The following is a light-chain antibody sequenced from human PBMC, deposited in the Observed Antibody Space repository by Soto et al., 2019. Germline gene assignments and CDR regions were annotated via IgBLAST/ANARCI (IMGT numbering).Light chain of an antibody. V-gene: IGLV2-14*01. Sequence: QSVLTQPASVSGSPGQSITISCTGTSSDVGGYDFVSWYQHHPGKAPKLIIYDVNNRPSGLSNRFSGSKSGNTASLTISGLQNKDEADYFCCSYTSTHTRVFGTGTKVTVL. CDR3: CSYTSTHTRV. CDR1: SSDVGGYDF. J-gene: IGLJ1*01. CDR2: DVN.